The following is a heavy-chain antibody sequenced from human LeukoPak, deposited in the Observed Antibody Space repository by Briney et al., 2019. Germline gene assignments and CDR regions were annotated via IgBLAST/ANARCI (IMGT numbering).Heavy chain of an antibody. D-gene: IGHD1-1*01. J-gene: IGHJ3*02. Sequence: SVKVSCKGSGGTFSIYAISWVRQAPGQGLEWMGGIIPIFGTANYAQKFQGRVTITADESTSTAYMELSSLRSEDTAVYYCARVQLEHHPYAFDIWGQGTMVTVSS. V-gene: IGHV1-69*01. CDR2: IIPIFGTA. CDR1: GGTFSIYA. CDR3: ARVQLEHHPYAFDI.